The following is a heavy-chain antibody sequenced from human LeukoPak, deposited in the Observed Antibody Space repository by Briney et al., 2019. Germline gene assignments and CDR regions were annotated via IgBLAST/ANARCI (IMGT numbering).Heavy chain of an antibody. CDR1: GGSISSYY. CDR3: ARRIAVAGSLDY. V-gene: IGHV4-59*08. Sequence: SETLSLACTVSGGSISSYYWSWIRQPPGKALEWIGYIYYSGSTNYNPSLKSRVTISVDTSKNQFSLKLSSVTAADTAVYYCARRIAVAGSLDYWGQGTLVTVSS. J-gene: IGHJ4*02. D-gene: IGHD6-19*01. CDR2: IYYSGST.